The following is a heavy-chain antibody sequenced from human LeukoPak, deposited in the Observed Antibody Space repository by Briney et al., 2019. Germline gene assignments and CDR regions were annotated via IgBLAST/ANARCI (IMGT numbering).Heavy chain of an antibody. V-gene: IGHV1-69*04. D-gene: IGHD3-10*01. Sequence: ASVKVSCKASGGTFSSYSISWVRQAPGQGLEWMGRIIPILGIANYAQKFQGRVTMTTDKSTSTAYMELRSLRSDDTAVYYCAREHPHFGELWNDYWGQGTPVTVSS. CDR3: AREHPHFGELWNDY. CDR1: GGTFSSYS. J-gene: IGHJ4*02. CDR2: IIPILGIA.